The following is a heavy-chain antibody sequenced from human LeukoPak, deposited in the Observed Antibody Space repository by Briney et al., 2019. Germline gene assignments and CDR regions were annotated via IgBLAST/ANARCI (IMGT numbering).Heavy chain of an antibody. CDR1: GFSFWNYE. CDR2: ITRANRI. CDR3: ARAGDTGGYSDL. D-gene: IGHD2-8*02. J-gene: IGHJ4*02. V-gene: IGHV3-48*03. Sequence: GGSLRLSCVTSGFSFWNYELSWVRQAPGKGLEWISCITRANRIFYADSMKGRFTISRDNAKNLLYLHINRLRSEDTAVYYCARAGDTGGYSDLWGQGTLVTVSS.